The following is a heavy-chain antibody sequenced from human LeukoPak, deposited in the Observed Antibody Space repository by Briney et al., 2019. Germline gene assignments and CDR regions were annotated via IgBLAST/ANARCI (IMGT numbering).Heavy chain of an antibody. CDR1: GFKFGSYS. CDR2: IGSGSRTI. V-gene: IGHV3-48*04. Sequence: GGSLRLSCAASGFKFGSYSMNWVRQPPGKGLVWVAYIGSGSRTIYYADSVKGRFTMSRDNAKNSSYLQMNGLRADDTAMYYCARDYTSSSGRAFDVWGQGTMVIVSS. J-gene: IGHJ3*01. D-gene: IGHD6-6*01. CDR3: ARDYTSSSGRAFDV.